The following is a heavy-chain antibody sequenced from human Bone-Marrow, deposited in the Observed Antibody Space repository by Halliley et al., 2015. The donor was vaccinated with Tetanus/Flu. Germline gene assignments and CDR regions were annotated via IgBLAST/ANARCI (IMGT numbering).Heavy chain of an antibody. V-gene: IGHV4-30-4*01. Sequence: KGLGWIGFLYYSGGPYYNPSLESRVTISVDTSKNQFSLKLSSVTAADTAVYYCARLGIWDYFDYWGQGTLVTVSS. CDR2: LYYSGGP. CDR3: ARLGIWDYFDY. J-gene: IGHJ4*02. D-gene: IGHD6-13*01.